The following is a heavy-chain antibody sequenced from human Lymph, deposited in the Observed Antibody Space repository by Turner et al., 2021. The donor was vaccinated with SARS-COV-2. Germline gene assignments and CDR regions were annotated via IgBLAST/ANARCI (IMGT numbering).Heavy chain of an antibody. CDR3: ARETYCSDRRPLDY. CDR1: GFPFSSWG. D-gene: IGHD3-22*01. J-gene: IGHJ4*02. CDR2: IGNDGSNK. V-gene: IGHV3-33*01. Sequence: QAHLVESAGGVFQPGRSLRLSCAASGFPFSSWGRHWVGQAPGKGVEGVEVIGNDGSNKNYADSVKGRFTISRDDSKNTLYLQMNSLRAEDTAVYYCARETYCSDRRPLDYWGQGTLVTVSS.